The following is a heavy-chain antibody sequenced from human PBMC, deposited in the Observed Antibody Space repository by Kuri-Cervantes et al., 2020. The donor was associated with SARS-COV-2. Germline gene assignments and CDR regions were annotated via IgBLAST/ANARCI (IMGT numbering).Heavy chain of an antibody. CDR1: GGSISSSSYY. CDR2: IYYSGST. CDR3: ARRDYDFWRSYYPNPPEYFQH. Sequence: SETLSLTCTVSGGSISSSSYYWGWIRQPPGKGLEWIGSIYYSGSTYYNPSLKSRVTISVDTSKNQFSLRLSSVTAADTAVYYCARRDYDFWRSYYPNPPEYFQHWGQGTLVTVSS. J-gene: IGHJ1*01. V-gene: IGHV4-39*01. D-gene: IGHD3-3*01.